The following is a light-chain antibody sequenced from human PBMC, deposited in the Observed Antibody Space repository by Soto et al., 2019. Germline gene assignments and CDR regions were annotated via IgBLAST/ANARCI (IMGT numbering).Light chain of an antibody. V-gene: IGLV2-14*01. CDR2: EVS. CDR3: SSYTSTSFYV. Sequence: LTQPASVSGSPGQSITISCTGTSSDVGGYNYVSWYQQHPGKAPKLMIYEVSNRPSGVSNRFSGSKSGNTASLTISGLQAEDEADYYCSSYTSTSFYVFGTGTNVTVL. CDR1: SSDVGGYNY. J-gene: IGLJ1*01.